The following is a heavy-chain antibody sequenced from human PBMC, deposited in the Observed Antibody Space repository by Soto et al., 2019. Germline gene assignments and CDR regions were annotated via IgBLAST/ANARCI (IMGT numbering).Heavy chain of an antibody. CDR3: ARAWTAEAGWANWFDR. CDR1: GGSISGEGYY. CDR2: IHYSGST. J-gene: IGHJ5*02. D-gene: IGHD6-13*01. Sequence: QVQLQESGPGLVEPSQTLSLTCTVSGGSISGEGYYWSWIRQYSGRGLEWIGYIHYSGSTYYNPSLQRRVTISVDTSKTQFFLKLTSMTAADTAVYYCARAWTAEAGWANWFDRWGQGTLVIVSS. V-gene: IGHV4-31*03.